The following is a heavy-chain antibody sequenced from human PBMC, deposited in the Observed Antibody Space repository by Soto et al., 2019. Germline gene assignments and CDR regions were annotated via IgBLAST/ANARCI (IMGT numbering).Heavy chain of an antibody. V-gene: IGHV4-31*03. CDR2: IYYTGAA. CDR3: ASGTFNDISFDS. J-gene: IGHJ4*02. D-gene: IGHD2-21*01. Sequence: QVQLQESGPGLVKPSQTLTLTCSVSGGSIDTGGFYWSWARQLPGKGLQWIGYIYYTGAAYYNPALKNRVFISLDTSANQFSLSLTSLTAADTAVYYCASGTFNDISFDSWGQGRLVTVSS. CDR1: GGSIDTGGFY.